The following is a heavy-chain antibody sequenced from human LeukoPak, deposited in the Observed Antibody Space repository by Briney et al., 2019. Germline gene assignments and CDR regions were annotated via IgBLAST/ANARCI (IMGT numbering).Heavy chain of an antibody. CDR3: ARDKALGLSNDAFDI. CDR1: GGSISSYY. CDR2: IHYTGST. V-gene: IGHV4-59*01. Sequence: KPSETLSLTCTVSGGSISSYYWSWIRQSPGKGLECIGYIHYTGSTNYNPSLKSRVTISVETSKNQFSLKLKSVTAADTAVYYCARDKALGLSNDAFDIWGQGTVVTVSS. J-gene: IGHJ3*02. D-gene: IGHD2-2*01.